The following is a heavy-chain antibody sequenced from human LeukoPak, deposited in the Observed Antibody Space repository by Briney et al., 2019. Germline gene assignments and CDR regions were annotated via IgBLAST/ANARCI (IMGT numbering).Heavy chain of an antibody. J-gene: IGHJ6*02. CDR1: GGSISSYY. V-gene: IGHV4-59*01. CDR2: IYYSGST. CDR3: AREQDYYYYGMDV. Sequence: SETLSLTCTVSGGSISSYYWSWIRQPPGKGLEWIGYIYYSGSTNYNPSLKSRVTISVDTSKNQFSLKLSSVTAADTAVYYCAREQDYYYYGMDVWGQGTTVTVSS.